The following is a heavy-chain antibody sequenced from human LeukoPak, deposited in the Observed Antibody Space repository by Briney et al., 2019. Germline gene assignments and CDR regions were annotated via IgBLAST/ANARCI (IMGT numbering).Heavy chain of an antibody. CDR2: IRSKAYGGTT. V-gene: IGHV3-49*04. CDR1: GFTFGDYA. CDR3: TRDKITVTTGDTNAFDI. Sequence: PGGSLRLSCTTSGFTFGDYAMSWVRQAPGKGLEWVGFIRSKAYGGTTEYAASVKGRFTISRDDSKNIAYLQMNSLKTEDTVVYFCTRDKITVTTGDTNAFDIWGQGTMVTVSS. J-gene: IGHJ3*02. D-gene: IGHD4-17*01.